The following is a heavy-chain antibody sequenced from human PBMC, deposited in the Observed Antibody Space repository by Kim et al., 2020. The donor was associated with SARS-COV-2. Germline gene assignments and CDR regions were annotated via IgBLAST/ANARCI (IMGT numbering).Heavy chain of an antibody. CDR2: INHSGST. Sequence: SETLSLTCAVYGGSFSGYYWSWIRQPPGKGLEWIGEINHSGSTNYNPSLKSRVTISVDTSKNQFSLKLSSVTAADTAVYYCAKQRYSSGWYTVTRERLYYYYGMDVWGQGTTVTVSS. D-gene: IGHD6-19*01. CDR1: GGSFSGYY. V-gene: IGHV4-34*01. J-gene: IGHJ6*02. CDR3: AKQRYSSGWYTVTRERLYYYYGMDV.